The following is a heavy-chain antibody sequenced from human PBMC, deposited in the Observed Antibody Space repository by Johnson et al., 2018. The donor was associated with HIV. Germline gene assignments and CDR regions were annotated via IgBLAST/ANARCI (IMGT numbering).Heavy chain of an antibody. CDR3: EREMGWLVLYYAVDI. CDR1: GFTFSSYA. Sequence: QMQLVESGGGLVQPGRSLRLSCAASGFTFSSYAMHWVRQAPGKGLEWVAVISYDGSNKYYADSVKGRFTISRDNSKNTLYLQMNSLRAEDTAVYYCEREMGWLVLYYAVDIWGQGTVVTVSS. D-gene: IGHD6-19*01. V-gene: IGHV3-30*04. CDR2: ISYDGSNK. J-gene: IGHJ3*02.